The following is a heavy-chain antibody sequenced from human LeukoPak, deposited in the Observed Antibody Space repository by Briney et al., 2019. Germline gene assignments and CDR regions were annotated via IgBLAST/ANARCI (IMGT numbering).Heavy chain of an antibody. CDR3: ARVAKISSSWTTYYFDY. CDR1: GFTFSDYY. D-gene: IGHD6-13*01. Sequence: PGGSLRLSCAASGFTFSDYYMSWIRQAPGKGLEWVSYISSSGSTIYYADSVKGRFTISRDNAKNSLYLQMNSLRAENTAVYYCARVAKISSSWTTYYFDYWGQGTLVTVSS. V-gene: IGHV3-11*01. J-gene: IGHJ4*02. CDR2: ISSSGSTI.